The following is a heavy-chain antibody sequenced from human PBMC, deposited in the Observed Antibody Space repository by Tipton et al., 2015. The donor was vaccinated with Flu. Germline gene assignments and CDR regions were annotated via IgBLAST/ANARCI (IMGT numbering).Heavy chain of an antibody. D-gene: IGHD5-12*01. J-gene: IGHJ4*02. Sequence: SLRLSCEASGFTFSGYWMSWVRQAPGKGLEWVANINQDASEIDYLDSVKCRFTVSRDNAKNSLYLQMNSLRDEDTAVYYCARLRGGYDFDYWGQGTLVTVSS. CDR2: INQDASEI. CDR3: ARLRGGYDFDY. CDR1: GFTFSGYW. V-gene: IGHV3-7*01.